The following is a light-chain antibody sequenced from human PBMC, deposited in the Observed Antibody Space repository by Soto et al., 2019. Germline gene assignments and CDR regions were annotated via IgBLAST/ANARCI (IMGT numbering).Light chain of an antibody. Sequence: EIVMTQSPATLSVSPGERATLSCRASQGIKDYVAWFQQKPGQAPRLLIYGASTRATAIPARFSGSGSGTEFTLSISSLQSEDFAVYYCQQYGISPPYTFGQGTKLEIK. CDR1: QGIKDY. J-gene: IGKJ2*01. CDR2: GAS. CDR3: QQYGISPPYT. V-gene: IGKV3-15*01.